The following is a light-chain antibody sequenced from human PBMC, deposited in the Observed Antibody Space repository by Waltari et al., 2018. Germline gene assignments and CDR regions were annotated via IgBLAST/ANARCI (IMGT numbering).Light chain of an antibody. J-gene: IGKJ1*01. CDR3: QQRSLWPRT. V-gene: IGKV3-11*01. Sequence: EIVLTQSPATLSLSPGDTGTLTCRASQEISTDLALYQHRPGQPPRLLVYDGYNRAAGIPHRFSGSGSGTDFTLTISSLEPEDLAVYFCQQRSLWPRTFGPGTKVEI. CDR2: DGY. CDR1: QEISTD.